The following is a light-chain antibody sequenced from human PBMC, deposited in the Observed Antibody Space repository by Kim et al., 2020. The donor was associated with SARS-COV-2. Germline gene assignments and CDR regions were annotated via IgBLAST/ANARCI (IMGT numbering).Light chain of an antibody. V-gene: IGKV1-5*03. J-gene: IGKJ4*01. CDR3: QQYWSSPLT. CDR1: HDISKW. CDR2: SAS. Sequence: DIQMTQSPSTLSASVGDRVTITCRASHDISKWLAWYQRRPGKAPKVLISSASTLESGVPSRFTGSGSGTEFTLTVSSLQPDDFATYYCQQYWSSPLTFGGGTKVEIK.